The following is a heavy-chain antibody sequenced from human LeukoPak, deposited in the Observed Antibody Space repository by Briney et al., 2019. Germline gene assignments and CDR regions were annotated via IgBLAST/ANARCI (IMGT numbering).Heavy chain of an antibody. CDR2: ISSSSSYI. V-gene: IGHV3-21*01. CDR1: GFTFRSYS. CDR3: ERDPPGSSPPLDY. J-gene: IGHJ4*02. Sequence: GGPLLLYCAASGFTFRSYSLNWVRQAPGKGLDCVSSISSSSSYIYYADSVKGRFTISRDNAKNSLYLQMNGLRAEDTAVYYCERDPPGSSPPLDYWGQGTLVTVSS. D-gene: IGHD6-6*01.